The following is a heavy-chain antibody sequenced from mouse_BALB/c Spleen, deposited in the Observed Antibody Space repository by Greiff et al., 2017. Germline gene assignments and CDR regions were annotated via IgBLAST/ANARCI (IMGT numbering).Heavy chain of an antibody. CDR3: ARDPSGNYVGYAMDY. V-gene: IGHV2-9*02. D-gene: IGHD2-1*01. Sequence: VHLVESGPGLVAPSQSLSITCTVSGFSLTSYGVHWVRQPPGKGLEWLGVIWAGGSTNYNSALMSRLSISKDNSKSQVFLKMNSLQTDDTAMYYCARDPSGNYVGYAMDYWGQGTSVTVSS. CDR1: GFSLTSYG. J-gene: IGHJ4*01. CDR2: IWAGGST.